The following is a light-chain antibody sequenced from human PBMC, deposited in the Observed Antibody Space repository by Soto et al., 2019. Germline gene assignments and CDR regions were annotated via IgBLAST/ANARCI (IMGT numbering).Light chain of an antibody. Sequence: ETVMTQSPATLSVSPGERATLSCRASQTINNNLAWYQQKPGQAPRLLMFRTSTRATGVPARFSVSGSGTEFNLTISSLQSEDFAVYYCRQYNNWPRATFGGGTKVEMK. V-gene: IGKV3-15*01. CDR2: RTS. CDR1: QTINNN. J-gene: IGKJ4*01. CDR3: RQYNNWPRAT.